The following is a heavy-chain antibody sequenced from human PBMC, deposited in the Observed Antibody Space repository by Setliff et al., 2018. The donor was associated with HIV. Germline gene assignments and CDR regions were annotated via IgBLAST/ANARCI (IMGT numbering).Heavy chain of an antibody. V-gene: IGHV4-34*01. J-gene: IGHJ1*01. D-gene: IGHD2-15*01. CDR1: GGSFNGYY. CDR2: INHSGST. Sequence: SETLSLTCAVYGGSFNGYYWSWIRQPPGKGLEWIGEINHSGSTNYNPSLKGRVTMAVDKSKNQFSLRLNSVTAADTAVYYCARARRAGSGPKYFQHWGQGTLVTVSS. CDR3: ARARRAGSGPKYFQH.